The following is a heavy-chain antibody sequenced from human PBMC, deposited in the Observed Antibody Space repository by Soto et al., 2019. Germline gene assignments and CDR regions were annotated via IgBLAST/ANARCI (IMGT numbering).Heavy chain of an antibody. CDR1: GYTLTELS. V-gene: IGHV1-24*01. CDR2: FDPEDGET. Sequence: ASVKVSCKVSGYTLTELSMHWVRQAPGKGLEWMGGFDPEDGETIYPQKFQCRVTMTEDTSTDTAYMELSSLRSEDPAVYYCATAGEVGATHYFDYWGQGTLVTVSS. CDR3: ATAGEVGATHYFDY. D-gene: IGHD1-26*01. J-gene: IGHJ4*02.